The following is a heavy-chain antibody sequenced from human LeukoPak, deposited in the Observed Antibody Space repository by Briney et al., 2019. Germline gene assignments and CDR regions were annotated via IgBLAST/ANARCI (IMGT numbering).Heavy chain of an antibody. Sequence: GGSLRLSCAASGFTFSRYSMIWVRQAPWKGLEGVSSISSSSIYTYYADSVKGRFTISRDNAKKSLYLQMNSLRAEDTAVYYCAKDLGLRGIYGPRGGKTIDYWGQGTLVTVSS. CDR2: ISSSSIYT. J-gene: IGHJ4*02. V-gene: IGHV3-21*01. D-gene: IGHD2-21*01. CDR3: AKDLGLRGIYGPRGGKTIDY. CDR1: GFTFSRYS.